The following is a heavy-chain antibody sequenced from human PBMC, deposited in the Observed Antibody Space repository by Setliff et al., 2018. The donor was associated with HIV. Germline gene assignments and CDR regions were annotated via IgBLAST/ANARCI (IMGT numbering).Heavy chain of an antibody. J-gene: IGHJ5*02. CDR1: GYTFINYA. Sequence: ASVKVSCKASGYTFINYAMNWVRQAPGQGLEWMGWINTNTGSPTYAQAFTGRFVFSVDTSVTMAYLQISSLKAEDTAVYYCARALYGDYGGDINWFDPWGQGTLVTVSS. V-gene: IGHV7-4-1*04. CDR2: INTNTGSP. D-gene: IGHD4-17*01. CDR3: ARALYGDYGGDINWFDP.